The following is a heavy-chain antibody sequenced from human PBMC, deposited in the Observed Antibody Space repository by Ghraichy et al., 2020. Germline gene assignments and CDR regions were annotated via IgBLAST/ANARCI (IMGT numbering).Heavy chain of an antibody. V-gene: IGHV3-7*01. CDR1: GFTFSSYW. D-gene: IGHD2-21*01. J-gene: IGHJ3*02. CDR2: INEDGSEK. Sequence: LSLTCAASGFTFSSYWMGWARQAPGKGLEWVAGINEDGSEKYPVDSVRGRFSISRDNAKNTLYLQMNSLKAEDTAVYYCASPAIRRTAFDMWGQGTMVTVSS. CDR3: ASPAIRRTAFDM.